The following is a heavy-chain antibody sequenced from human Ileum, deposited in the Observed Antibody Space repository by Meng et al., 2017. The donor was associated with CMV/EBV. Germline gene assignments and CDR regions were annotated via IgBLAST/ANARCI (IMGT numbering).Heavy chain of an antibody. CDR3: ARDRDFGGMDV. CDR2: IYSIGST. CDR1: GFTVSANF. D-gene: IGHD3-10*01. J-gene: IGHJ6*02. V-gene: IGHV3-66*03. Sequence: GGSLRLSCAASGFTVSANFMSWVRQAPGKGLEWVSVIYSIGSTYYADSVKGRFTISRDNSKNTLYFQMNSLRPEDTAVYYCARDRDFGGMDVWGQGTMVTVSS.